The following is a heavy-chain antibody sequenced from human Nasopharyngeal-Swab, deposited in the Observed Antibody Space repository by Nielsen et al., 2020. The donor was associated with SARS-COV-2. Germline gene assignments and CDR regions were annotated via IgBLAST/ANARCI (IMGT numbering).Heavy chain of an antibody. CDR1: GYTFTSYA. D-gene: IGHD5-18*01. Sequence: VSVKVSCKASGYTFTSYAMNWVRQAPGQGLEWMGWINTNTGNPTYAQGFTGRFVFSLDTSVSTAYLQISSLKAEDTAVYYCARELYSYGYRALGYWGQGTLVTVSS. CDR3: ARELYSYGYRALGY. V-gene: IGHV7-4-1*02. J-gene: IGHJ4*02. CDR2: INTNTGNP.